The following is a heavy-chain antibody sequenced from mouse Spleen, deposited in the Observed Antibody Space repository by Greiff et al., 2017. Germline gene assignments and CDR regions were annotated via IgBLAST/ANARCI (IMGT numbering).Heavy chain of an antibody. Sequence: VQLQQSGAELVRPGTSVKVSCKASGYAFTNYLIEWVKQRPGQGLEWIGVINPGSGGTNYNEKFKGKATLTADKSSSTAYMQLSSLTSEDSAVYFCARSIWDGYPDYWGQGTTLTVSS. CDR1: GYAFTNYL. D-gene: IGHD2-3*01. CDR3: ARSIWDGYPDY. CDR2: INPGSGGT. V-gene: IGHV1-54*01. J-gene: IGHJ2*01.